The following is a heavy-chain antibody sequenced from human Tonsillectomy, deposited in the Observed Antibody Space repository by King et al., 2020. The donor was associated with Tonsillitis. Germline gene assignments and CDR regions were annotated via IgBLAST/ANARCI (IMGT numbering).Heavy chain of an antibody. CDR3: ARTNYYDTSGYYYPTYFDY. V-gene: IGHV5-51*01. CDR1: GYSFTSYW. D-gene: IGHD3-22*01. J-gene: IGHJ4*02. CDR2: IYPGDSDS. Sequence: VQLVESGAEVKKPGESLKISCKGSGYSFTSYWTGWVRQMPGKGLEWMGIIYPGDSDSRYSPSFQGQVTISADNAISTAYLQWSSLKASDTAMYYCARTNYYDTSGYYYPTYFDYWGQGTLVTVSS.